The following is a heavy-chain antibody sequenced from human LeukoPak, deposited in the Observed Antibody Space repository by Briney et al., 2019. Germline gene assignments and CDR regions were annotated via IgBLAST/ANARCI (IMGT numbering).Heavy chain of an antibody. V-gene: IGHV3-23*01. CDR1: GFTFSDYA. Sequence: GRSLRLSCAASGFTFSDYAMSWVRQAPGKGLEWVSGISGSGGSTKYADSVEGRFTISRDNSKNTVYLQMNSLRAEDTAVYYCAKGHIVVVTAIFFDYWGQGTLVTVSS. D-gene: IGHD2-21*02. J-gene: IGHJ4*02. CDR3: AKGHIVVVTAIFFDY. CDR2: ISGSGGST.